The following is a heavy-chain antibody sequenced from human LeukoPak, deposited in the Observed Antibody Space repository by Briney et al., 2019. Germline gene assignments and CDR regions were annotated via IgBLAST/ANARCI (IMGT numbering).Heavy chain of an antibody. D-gene: IGHD6-19*01. V-gene: IGHV4-61*02. CDR2: IYTNGST. CDR3: ARVMSSGWYRGPPPDAFDI. J-gene: IGHJ3*02. Sequence: TSQTLSLTCTVSGGSISSGSYYWSWIRQPAGKGLEWIGRIYTNGSTNYNPSLKSRVTISVDTSKNQFSLKLSSVTAADTAVYYCARVMSSGWYRGPPPDAFDIWGQGTMVTVSS. CDR1: GGSISSGSYY.